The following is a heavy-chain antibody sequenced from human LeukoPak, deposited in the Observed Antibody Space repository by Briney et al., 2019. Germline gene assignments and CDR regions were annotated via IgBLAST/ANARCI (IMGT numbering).Heavy chain of an antibody. J-gene: IGHJ4*02. Sequence: GGSLRLSCAASGFTFDDYGMSWVRQAPGKGLEWVCGINWNGGSTGYADSVKGRFTISRDNAKNSLYLQMNSLRAEDTALYYCARYLSIAAAGGYYFDYWGQGTLVTVSS. CDR1: GFTFDDYG. V-gene: IGHV3-20*04. D-gene: IGHD6-13*01. CDR3: ARYLSIAAAGGYYFDY. CDR2: INWNGGST.